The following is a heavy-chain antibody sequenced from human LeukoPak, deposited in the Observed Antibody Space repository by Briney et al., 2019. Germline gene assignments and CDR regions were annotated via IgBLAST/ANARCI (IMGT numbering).Heavy chain of an antibody. CDR1: GFTFDDYA. CDR3: AKDIGGPLDYYYGMDV. CDR2: ISWNSGSI. Sequence: PGGSLRLSCAASGFTFDDYAMHWVRQAPGKGLEWVSGISWNSGSIGYADSVKGRFTLSRHNAKNSLYLQMNSLRAEDTALYYCAKDIGGPLDYYYGMDVWGQGTTVTVSS. D-gene: IGHD6-25*01. J-gene: IGHJ6*02. V-gene: IGHV3-9*01.